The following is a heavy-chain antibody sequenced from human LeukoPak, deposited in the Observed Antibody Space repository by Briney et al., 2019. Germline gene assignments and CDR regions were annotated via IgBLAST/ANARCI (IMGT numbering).Heavy chain of an antibody. J-gene: IGHJ5*01. CDR1: RGSVRDYF. Sequence: SETLSLICNVSRGSVRDYFWSWIRQSPGKGLEWIGYIYYTGTANSNPSLKSRVTISVDTFNNQFSLNLSTLTAADTAVYFCAGGQDPNAVRFVSWGQGTLVTVSS. D-gene: IGHD2/OR15-2a*01. CDR2: IYYTGTA. V-gene: IGHV4-59*02. CDR3: AGGQDPNAVRFVS.